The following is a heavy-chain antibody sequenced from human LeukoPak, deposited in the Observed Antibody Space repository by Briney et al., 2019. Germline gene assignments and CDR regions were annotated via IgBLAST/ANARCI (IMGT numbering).Heavy chain of an antibody. D-gene: IGHD3-3*01. Sequence: ASVKVSCKASGYTFTGYYMHWVRQAPGQGLEWMGRINPNSGGTNYAQKFQGRVTMTRDTSISTAYMELSRLRSDDTAVYYYARATVLRFLEWLPPGWFDHWGQGTLVTVSS. J-gene: IGHJ5*02. CDR1: GYTFTGYY. CDR2: INPNSGGT. CDR3: ARATVLRFLEWLPPGWFDH. V-gene: IGHV1-2*06.